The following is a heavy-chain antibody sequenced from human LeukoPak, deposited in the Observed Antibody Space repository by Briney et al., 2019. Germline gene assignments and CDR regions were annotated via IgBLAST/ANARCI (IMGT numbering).Heavy chain of an antibody. CDR2: ISGGGGST. Sequence: GGSLRLSCAASGFTFSTYSMSWVRQAPGKGLEWVSGISGGGGSTYYADSVKGRFTISRDNAKNSLYLQMNSLRAEDTAVYYCARPLGYCSGGSCLTDAFDIWGQGTMVTVSS. CDR1: GFTFSTYS. V-gene: IGHV3-23*01. J-gene: IGHJ3*02. CDR3: ARPLGYCSGGSCLTDAFDI. D-gene: IGHD2-15*01.